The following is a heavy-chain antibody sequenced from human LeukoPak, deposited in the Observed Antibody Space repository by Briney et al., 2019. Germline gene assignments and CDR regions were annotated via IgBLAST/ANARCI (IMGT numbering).Heavy chain of an antibody. CDR1: GYTFTSYY. J-gene: IGHJ4*02. CDR3: ARELHLRIAVAGTATDY. V-gene: IGHV1-46*01. CDR2: INPSGGST. Sequence: GASVKVSCKASGYTFTSYYMHWVGQAPGQGLEWMGIINPSGGSTSYAQKFQGRVTMTRDTSTSTVYMELSSLRSEDTAVYYCARELHLRIAVAGTATDYWGQGTLVTVSS. D-gene: IGHD6-19*01.